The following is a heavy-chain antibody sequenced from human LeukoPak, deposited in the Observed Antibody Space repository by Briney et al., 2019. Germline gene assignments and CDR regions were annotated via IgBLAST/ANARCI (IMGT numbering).Heavy chain of an antibody. Sequence: ASVEVSCKASGYTFTSYAMHWVRQAPGQRLEWMGWINAGNGNTKYSQKFQGRVTITRDTSASTAYMELSSLRSEDTAVYYCAREYYSSGWYPSTTYYYGMDVWGQGTTVTVSS. D-gene: IGHD6-19*01. J-gene: IGHJ6*01. CDR1: GYTFTSYA. V-gene: IGHV1-3*01. CDR3: AREYYSSGWYPSTTYYYGMDV. CDR2: INAGNGNT.